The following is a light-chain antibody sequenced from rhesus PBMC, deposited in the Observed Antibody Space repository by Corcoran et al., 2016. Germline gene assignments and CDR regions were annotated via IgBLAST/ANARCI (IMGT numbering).Light chain of an antibody. J-gene: IGKJ4*01. V-gene: IGKV1-22*01. CDR2: KAS. CDR1: QGISSW. Sequence: DIQMTQSPSSLSSSVGDTVTITCRTSQGISSWLAWFPQKSGKAPKLLITKASSLQSGVPSRYSGSGSGTDFTLTISSLQSEDFATYYCHQYSSSLTFGGGTKVEGK. CDR3: HQYSSSLT.